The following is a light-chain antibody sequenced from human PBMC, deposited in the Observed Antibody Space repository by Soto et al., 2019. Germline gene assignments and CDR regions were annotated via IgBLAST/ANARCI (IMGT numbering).Light chain of an antibody. CDR2: DAS. CDR1: QSVSSSY. Sequence: EIVLTHSPGTLSLSPLEIATLSFRASQSVSSSYLGWYQQKPGQAPRLLIYDASSRASGIPARFSGSGSGTDFTLTISSLEPEDFAVYYCKQRSSWLAFGGGTKVDIK. J-gene: IGKJ4*01. CDR3: KQRSSWLA. V-gene: IGKV3D-20*02.